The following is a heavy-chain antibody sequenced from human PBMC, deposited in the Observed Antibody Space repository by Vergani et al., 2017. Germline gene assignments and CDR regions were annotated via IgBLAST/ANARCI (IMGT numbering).Heavy chain of an antibody. CDR1: GYTFTGYY. V-gene: IGHV1-58*02. CDR2: IVVGSGNT. CDR3: AAVRLREGGYMDV. Sequence: QLVQSGAEVKKPGASVKVSCKASGYTFTGYYMHWVRQAPGQGLEWIGWIVVGSGNTNYAQKFQERVTITRDMSTSTAYMELSSLRSEDTAVYYCAAVRLREGGYMDVWGKGTTVTVSS. D-gene: IGHD4-17*01. J-gene: IGHJ6*03.